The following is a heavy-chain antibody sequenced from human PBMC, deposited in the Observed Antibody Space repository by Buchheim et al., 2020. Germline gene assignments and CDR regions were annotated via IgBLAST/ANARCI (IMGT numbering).Heavy chain of an antibody. J-gene: IGHJ4*02. CDR1: GYTFTSYG. CDR3: AFAPRTYCSSTSCLHFDY. D-gene: IGHD2-2*01. Sequence: QVQLVQSGAEVKKPGASVKVSCKASGYTFTSYGISWVRQAPGQGLEWMGWISAYNGNTNYAQKLQGRVTMTTDKSTSKAYMELRSLRSDDTAVYYCAFAPRTYCSSTSCLHFDYWGQGTL. CDR2: ISAYNGNT. V-gene: IGHV1-18*04.